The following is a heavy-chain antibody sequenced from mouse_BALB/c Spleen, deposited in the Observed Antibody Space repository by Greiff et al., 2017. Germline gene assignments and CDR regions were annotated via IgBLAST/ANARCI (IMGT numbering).Heavy chain of an antibody. V-gene: IGHV3-2*02. CDR1: GYSITSDYA. Sequence: EVKLQESGPGLVKPSQSLSLTCTVTGYSITSDYAWNWIRQFPGNKLEWMGYISYSGSTSYNPSLKSRISITRDTSKNQFFLQLNSVTTEDTATYYCASGYYLAYWGQGTLVTVSA. CDR2: ISYSGST. J-gene: IGHJ3*01. D-gene: IGHD2-3*01. CDR3: ASGYYLAY.